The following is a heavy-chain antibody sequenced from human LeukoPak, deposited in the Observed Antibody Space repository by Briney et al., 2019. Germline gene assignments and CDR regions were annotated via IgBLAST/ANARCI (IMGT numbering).Heavy chain of an antibody. V-gene: IGHV3-7*01. CDR3: ARDGATGDYFDY. CDR1: GFTFSSYA. J-gene: IGHJ4*02. Sequence: GGSLRLSCAASGFTFSSYAMSWVRQAPGKGLEWVANIKQDGSEKYYVDSVKGRFTISRDNAKNSLYLQMNSLRAEDTAVYYCARDGATGDYFDYWGQGTLVTVSS. D-gene: IGHD1-14*01. CDR2: IKQDGSEK.